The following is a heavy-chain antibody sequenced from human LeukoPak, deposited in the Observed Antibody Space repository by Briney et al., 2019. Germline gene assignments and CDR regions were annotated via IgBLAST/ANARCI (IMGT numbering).Heavy chain of an antibody. J-gene: IGHJ5*01. CDR1: GGSISSSSYS. Sequence: SETLSLTCTVSGGSISSSSYSWSWIRQPAGKGLQWIGRIYDNTYSNYNPSLKSRVTMFVDTSKNQFSLRLTSVTAADTATYYCARDQEAYCTSSSCFQFAPWGQGTLVIVSS. CDR3: ARDQEAYCTSSSCFQFAP. D-gene: IGHD2-8*01. V-gene: IGHV4-39*07. CDR2: IYDNTYS.